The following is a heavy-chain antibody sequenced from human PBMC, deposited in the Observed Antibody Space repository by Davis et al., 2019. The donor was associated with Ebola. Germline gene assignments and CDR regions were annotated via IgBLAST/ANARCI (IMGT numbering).Heavy chain of an antibody. CDR1: GFTFSSYA. V-gene: IGHV3-23*01. CDR2: ISGSGFNT. J-gene: IGHJ6*03. Sequence: PGGSLRLSCAASGFTFSSYAMNWVRQAPGKGLEWVSAISGSGFNTYDADSVKGRFTISRDNPKNTLFLQMNSLRAEDTAVYYCANTRGYIVVVPAAGYMDVWGKGTTVTVSS. CDR3: ANTRGYIVVVPAAGYMDV. D-gene: IGHD2-2*01.